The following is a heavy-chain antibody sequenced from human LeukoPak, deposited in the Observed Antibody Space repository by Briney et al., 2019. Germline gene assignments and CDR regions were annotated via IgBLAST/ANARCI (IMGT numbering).Heavy chain of an antibody. CDR2: ISSSSSYI. V-gene: IGHV3-21*01. Sequence: GGSLRLSCAASEFTFSSYSMNWVRQAPGKGLEWVSSISSSSSYIYYADSVKGRFTISRANAKHSLSLQMNSLRAEDTAVYYCARVGYSSGWNTYYFDYWGQGTLVTVSS. J-gene: IGHJ4*02. D-gene: IGHD6-19*01. CDR1: EFTFSSYS. CDR3: ARVGYSSGWNTYYFDY.